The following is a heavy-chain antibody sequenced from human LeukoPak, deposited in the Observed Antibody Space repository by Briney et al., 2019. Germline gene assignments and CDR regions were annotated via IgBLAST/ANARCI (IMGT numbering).Heavy chain of an antibody. D-gene: IGHD3-22*01. CDR1: GFTFGSYW. Sequence: GGSLRLSCAASGFTFGSYWMSWVRQAPGKGLEWVANIKQDGSQKSYVDSVKGRFTISRDNAKNTLYLQMNSLRADDTAVYYCAREIYYDSRGYYSHGLDIWGQGTMVTVSS. CDR2: IKQDGSQK. J-gene: IGHJ3*02. CDR3: AREIYYDSRGYYSHGLDI. V-gene: IGHV3-7*03.